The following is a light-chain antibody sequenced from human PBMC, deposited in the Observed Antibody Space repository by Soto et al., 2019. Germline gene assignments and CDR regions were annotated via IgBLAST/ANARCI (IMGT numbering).Light chain of an antibody. J-gene: IGKJ2*01. CDR3: QQYGNSPYT. V-gene: IGKV3-20*01. CDR1: QSVYSNY. CDR2: GAS. Sequence: EIVLTQFPDTLSLSPGEAATLSCRASQSVYSNYFAWYQQRPGQAPNLLIFGASTRAAGIPERFSGRGSATDFTLTISGLEPEVSAVYYCQQYGNSPYTFGQGTKLEIK.